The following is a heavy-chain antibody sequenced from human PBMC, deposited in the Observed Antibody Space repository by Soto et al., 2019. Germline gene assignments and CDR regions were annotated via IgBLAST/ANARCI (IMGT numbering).Heavy chain of an antibody. V-gene: IGHV3-74*01. Sequence: EVQLVESGGGSVQPGGSLRLSCAASGFTFSSYWMHWVRQAPGKGLVWVSRIKSDGSGTYYADSVKGRLTISRDNAKNXMYLQMNRLRAEDTAVYYCARGGGDYYGGNGYLGRHWGQGPLVTVSS. J-gene: IGHJ4*02. CDR3: ARGGGDYYGGNGYLGRH. CDR1: GFTFSSYW. D-gene: IGHD3-10*01. CDR2: IKSDGSGT.